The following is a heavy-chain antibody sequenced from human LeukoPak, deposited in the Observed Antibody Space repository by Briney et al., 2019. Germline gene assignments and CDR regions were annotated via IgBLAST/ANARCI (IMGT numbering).Heavy chain of an antibody. CDR3: ARGRQNSGSYSDAFDI. V-gene: IGHV3-21*01. CDR2: ISSSSIYI. D-gene: IGHD1-26*01. J-gene: IGHJ3*02. CDR1: GFTFSSYS. Sequence: PGGSLRLSCAGSGFTFSSYSVHWVRQAPGKGLEWVSSISSSSIYIYYADSLKGRFTISRDNAKNSLSLQMNSLRAEDTAVYYCARGRQNSGSYSDAFDIWGQGTVVTVSS.